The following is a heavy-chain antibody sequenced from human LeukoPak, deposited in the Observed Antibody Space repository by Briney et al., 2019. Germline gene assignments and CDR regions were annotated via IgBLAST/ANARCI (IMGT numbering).Heavy chain of an antibody. D-gene: IGHD3/OR15-3a*01. J-gene: IGHJ4*02. CDR3: ARAPYLDFWTGYYFDY. Sequence: PSQTLSLTCTVSGGSISSGGYYWSWIRQHPGKGLEWIVYIYYSGSTNYNPSLNSRVTISVDTSKNQFSLKLSSVTAADTAVYYCARAPYLDFWTGYYFDYWGQGTLVTVSS. CDR2: IYYSGST. V-gene: IGHV4-61*08. CDR1: GGSISSGGYY.